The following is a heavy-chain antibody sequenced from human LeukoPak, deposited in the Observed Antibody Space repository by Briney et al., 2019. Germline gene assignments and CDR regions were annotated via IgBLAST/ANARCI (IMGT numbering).Heavy chain of an antibody. CDR2: INHSGST. J-gene: IGHJ4*02. CDR1: GGSFSGYY. Sequence: SETLSLTCAVYGGSFSGYYWSWIRQPPGKGLKWIGEINHSGSTNYNPSLKSRVTISVDTSKSQFSLKLSSVTAADTAVYYCAREPIAAAGLDYWGQGTLVTVSS. CDR3: AREPIAAAGLDY. V-gene: IGHV4-34*01. D-gene: IGHD6-13*01.